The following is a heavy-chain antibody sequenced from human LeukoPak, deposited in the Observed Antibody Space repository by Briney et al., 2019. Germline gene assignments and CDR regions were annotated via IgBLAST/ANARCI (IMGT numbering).Heavy chain of an antibody. D-gene: IGHD6-19*01. CDR3: ARRGGSRGWGAFDI. J-gene: IGHJ3*02. Sequence: GGSLRLSCAASGFTSSSYGMHWVRQAPGKGLEWVAVIWYDGSNKYYADSVKGRFTISRDNSKNTLSLQMSSLRVEDTAIYYCARRGGSRGWGAFDIWGQGTIVTVSS. V-gene: IGHV3-33*01. CDR2: IWYDGSNK. CDR1: GFTSSSYG.